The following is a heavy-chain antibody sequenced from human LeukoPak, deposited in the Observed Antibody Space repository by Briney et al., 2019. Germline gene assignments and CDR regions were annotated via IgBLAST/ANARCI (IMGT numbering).Heavy chain of an antibody. D-gene: IGHD6-13*01. J-gene: IGHJ4*02. Sequence: SETLSLTCTVSGGSISSGSYYWSWIRQPAGRGLEWIGRIYTSGSTNYNPSLKSRVTISVDTSKNQFSLKLSSVTAADTAVYYCARDRDSSSWSSRRVGDYFDYWGQGTLVTVSS. V-gene: IGHV4-61*02. CDR2: IYTSGST. CDR1: GGSISSGSYY. CDR3: ARDRDSSSWSSRRVGDYFDY.